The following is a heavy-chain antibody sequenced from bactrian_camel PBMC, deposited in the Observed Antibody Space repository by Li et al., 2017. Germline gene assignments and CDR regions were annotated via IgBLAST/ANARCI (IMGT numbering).Heavy chain of an antibody. Sequence: VQLVESGGGTVQPGGSLRLSCAVSGFRFVGDDMSWVRQAPGKGLEWVSVLPSGHGSTYYADSVKGRFIISRDDPKSTLYLQMNSLKTEDSGVYYCATDPDNDYDYETQVNTRGRGTQVTVS. D-gene: IGHD4*01. V-gene: IGHV3S40*01. CDR2: LPSGHGST. CDR1: GFRFVGDD. J-gene: IGHJ4*01. CDR3: ATDPDNDYDYETQVNT.